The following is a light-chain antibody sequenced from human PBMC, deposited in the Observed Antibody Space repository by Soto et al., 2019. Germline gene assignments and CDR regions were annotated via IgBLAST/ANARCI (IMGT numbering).Light chain of an antibody. Sequence: DIVMTQSPLSLPVTPGEPASISCRSSQSLLHSNGYNYLDWYLQKPGQSPQLLIYLGSNRASGVPDRFSGSGSGTAFTLKISRVEAEDVGVYYCMQAIKTPHFGGGTKVEIK. J-gene: IGKJ4*01. V-gene: IGKV2-28*01. CDR3: MQAIKTPH. CDR2: LGS. CDR1: QSLLHSNGYNY.